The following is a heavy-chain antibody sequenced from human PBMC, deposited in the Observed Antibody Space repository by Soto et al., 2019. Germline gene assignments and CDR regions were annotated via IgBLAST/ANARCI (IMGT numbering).Heavy chain of an antibody. D-gene: IGHD5-12*01. Sequence: QVQLLQYGAEVKKHGASVRVSCKTSGYTFTRYGNSWVRQAPGQGLEWMGCISGYNGNTKEAQKFQGRVILTTDTAANTAHMELRRLTSDDTAVYYCARGSAYSTPWSFDSWGQGTLVTVSS. CDR2: ISGYNGNT. V-gene: IGHV1-18*01. CDR3: ARGSAYSTPWSFDS. J-gene: IGHJ4*02. CDR1: GYTFTRYG.